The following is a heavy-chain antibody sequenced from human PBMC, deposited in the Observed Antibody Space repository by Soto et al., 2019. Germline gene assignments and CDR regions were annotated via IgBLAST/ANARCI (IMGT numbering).Heavy chain of an antibody. CDR2: ISYDGSNK. J-gene: IGHJ6*02. CDR3: AKDLGQQPYYYYYGMDV. Sequence: QVQLVESGGGVVQPGRSLRLSCAASGFTFSSYGMHWVRQAPGKGLEWVAVISYDGSNKYYADSVKGRFTISRDNSKNTLYLQMNSLRAEDTAVYYCAKDLGQQPYYYYYGMDVWGQGTTVTVSS. V-gene: IGHV3-30*18. D-gene: IGHD6-13*01. CDR1: GFTFSSYG.